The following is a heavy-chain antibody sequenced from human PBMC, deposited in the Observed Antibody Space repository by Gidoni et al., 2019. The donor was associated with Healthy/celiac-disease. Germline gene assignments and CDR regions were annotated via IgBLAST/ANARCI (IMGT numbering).Heavy chain of an antibody. D-gene: IGHD1-26*01. V-gene: IGHV3-48*01. J-gene: IGHJ4*02. Sequence: EVQLVESGGGVVQPGGSLRLPCAASAVTFSRYSMNWVRQAPGKGLGGVYYMRSSSSTRYYADSLNGRFTISRDNAKNSLFLQTNSLRSEDTAVYYCARKGGSYLCYFDYWGQGTLVTVSS. CDR3: ARKGGSYLCYFDY. CDR2: MRSSSSTR. CDR1: AVTFSRYS.